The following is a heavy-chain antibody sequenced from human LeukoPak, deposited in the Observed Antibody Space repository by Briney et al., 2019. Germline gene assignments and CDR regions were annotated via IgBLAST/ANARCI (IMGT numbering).Heavy chain of an antibody. CDR3: ARDPRRITIFGVARGYFQH. J-gene: IGHJ1*01. CDR1: GYSITGYY. Sequence: GASVKVSCKASGYSITGYYIHWVRQAPGQGLEWMGRINPNSGGTNSAQKFQGRFTMTRDTSISTVYMELRRLSSDDTAVYYCARDPRRITIFGVARGYFQHWGQGTLVTVSS. CDR2: INPNSGGT. D-gene: IGHD3-3*01. V-gene: IGHV1-2*06.